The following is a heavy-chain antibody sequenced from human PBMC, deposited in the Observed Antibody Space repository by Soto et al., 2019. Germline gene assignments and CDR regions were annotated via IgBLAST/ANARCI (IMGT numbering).Heavy chain of an antibody. V-gene: IGHV4-31*03. Sequence: QVQLQESGPGLVKPSQTLSLTCTVSGGSISSGGYYWSWIRQHPGKGLEWIGYIYYSGSTYYNPSSKSRVTISVDTSKNQFSLKLSSVTAADTAVYYCARNFWSGSDNWFDPWGQGTLVTVSS. CDR2: IYYSGST. J-gene: IGHJ5*02. CDR3: ARNFWSGSDNWFDP. CDR1: GGSISSGGYY. D-gene: IGHD3-3*01.